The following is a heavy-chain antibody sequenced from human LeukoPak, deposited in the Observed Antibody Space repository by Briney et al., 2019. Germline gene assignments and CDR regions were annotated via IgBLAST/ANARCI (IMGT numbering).Heavy chain of an antibody. D-gene: IGHD2-8*02. CDR2: INWNSGSI. CDR3: AKGASRDGGVSGA. J-gene: IGHJ5*02. CDR1: GFTFDDYA. Sequence: GGSPRLSCAATGFTFDDYAMHWVRQAPGKGLEWVSGINWNSGSIGYADSVKGRFTISRDNAKNSLYLQMNSLRAEDTALYYCAKGASRDGGVSGAWGQGTLVTVSS. V-gene: IGHV3-9*01.